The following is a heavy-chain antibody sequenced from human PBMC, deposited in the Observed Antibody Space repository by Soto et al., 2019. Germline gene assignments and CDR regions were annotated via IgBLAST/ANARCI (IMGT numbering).Heavy chain of an antibody. V-gene: IGHV3-74*01. CDR1: AHTYRSHR. Sequence: GGPLRLSCAANAHTYRSHRMNWVRQAPGKGLMWVSAISGGGCSTNYADSVKGRFTISRDNAKNTLYLQMNSLRAEDTAVYYCARARLGELSRWGQGTLVTVSS. D-gene: IGHD3-16*02. J-gene: IGHJ4*02. CDR3: ARARLGELSR. CDR2: ISGGGCST.